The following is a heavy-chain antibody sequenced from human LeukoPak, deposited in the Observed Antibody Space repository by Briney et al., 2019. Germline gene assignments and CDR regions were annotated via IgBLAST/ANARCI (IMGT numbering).Heavy chain of an antibody. CDR1: GGSVSSGSYY. Sequence: SSEPLSLTCTVSGGSVSSGSYYWSWIRQPPGKGLEWIVFAHDSGSTNYNPSLKSRVTISVDTSKNQFSLKLNCVTAGDTAVYYCASEGTHSGGWYDYGGQGPRV. J-gene: IGHJ4*02. D-gene: IGHD6-19*01. V-gene: IGHV4-61*01. CDR2: AHDSGST. CDR3: ASEGTHSGGWYDY.